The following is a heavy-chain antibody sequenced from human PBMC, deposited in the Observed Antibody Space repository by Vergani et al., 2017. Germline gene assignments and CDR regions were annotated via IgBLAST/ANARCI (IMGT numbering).Heavy chain of an antibody. CDR2: VKPNSGST. J-gene: IGHJ4*02. Sequence: QVQLVQSGAEVKKPGASVKVSCKASGYTFTSAEINWVRQATGQGLEWMGWVKPNSGSTDYAQKFQGRVTMTRDTSINTAYMELSSLTSEDTAVYYCARRVPHFDYWGRGTVVTVSS. CDR3: ARRVPHFDY. V-gene: IGHV1-8*01. CDR1: GYTFTSAE.